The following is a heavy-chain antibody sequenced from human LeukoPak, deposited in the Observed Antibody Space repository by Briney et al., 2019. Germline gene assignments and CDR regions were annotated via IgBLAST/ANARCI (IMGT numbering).Heavy chain of an antibody. Sequence: AGGSLRLSCAASGFTFSSYSMNWVRQAPGKGLEWVSSISSSSSYIYYADSVKGRFTISRDNAKNSLYLQMNSLRAEDTAVYYCARSDDFWSGYYWDYWGQGTLVTVSS. CDR3: ARSDDFWSGYYWDY. CDR1: GFTFSSYS. CDR2: ISSSSSYI. V-gene: IGHV3-21*01. J-gene: IGHJ4*02. D-gene: IGHD3-3*01.